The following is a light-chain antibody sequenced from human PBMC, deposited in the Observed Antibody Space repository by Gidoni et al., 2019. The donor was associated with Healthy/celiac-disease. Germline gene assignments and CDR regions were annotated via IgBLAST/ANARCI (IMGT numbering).Light chain of an antibody. CDR2: AAS. CDR1: QSISSY. CDR3: QQIYSTLETLT. V-gene: IGKV1-39*01. Sequence: DIQMTQSPSSLSASVGDRVTITCRASQSISSYLNWYQQKPGKALKLLIYAASSGSGTDFTLTISSLQPEDFATYYCQQIYSTLETLTFGGWTKVEIK. J-gene: IGKJ4*01.